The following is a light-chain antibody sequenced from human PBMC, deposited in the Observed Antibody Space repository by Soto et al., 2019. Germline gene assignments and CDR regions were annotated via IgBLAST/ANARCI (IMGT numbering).Light chain of an antibody. V-gene: IGKV3-15*01. CDR2: RAS. CDR3: LQYHNLWA. J-gene: IGKJ1*01. CDR1: QNIYSN. Sequence: IVMTQSPPTLSVSPGERATLSCRASQNIYSNVAWYQQRPGQAPRLLIYRASTRATGVPARFSGSGSGTEFTLTISSLQSEDFTVYSCLQYHNLWAFGQGTKVDI.